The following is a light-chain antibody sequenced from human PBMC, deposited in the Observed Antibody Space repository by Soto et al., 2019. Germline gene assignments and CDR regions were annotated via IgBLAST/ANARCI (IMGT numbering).Light chain of an antibody. V-gene: IGKV3-15*01. J-gene: IGKJ5*01. CDR2: GAS. Sequence: EIVMTQSPATLSVSPGERATLSCRASQSVSSNLAWYQHKPGQAPSLIIFGASTRATGIPARFSGSGSGTEFILTISSLQSEDFAVYYCQQYSNYVTFGQGTRLEIK. CDR1: QSVSSN. CDR3: QQYSNYVT.